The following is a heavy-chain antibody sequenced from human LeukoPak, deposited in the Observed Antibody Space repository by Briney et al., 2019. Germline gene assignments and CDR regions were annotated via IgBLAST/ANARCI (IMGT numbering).Heavy chain of an antibody. D-gene: IGHD2-2*01. CDR1: GYTFTRYD. Sequence: GASVKVSCKASGYTFTRYDINWVRQATGQRLEWMVWMNPNSGNTGYAQKFQGRVTMTRNTSISTAYMGLSSLRSEGTAVYCCATKGYCSSASCPPVLDYWGQGTLVTVSS. CDR3: ATKGYCSSASCPPVLDY. J-gene: IGHJ4*02. CDR2: MNPNSGNT. V-gene: IGHV1-8*01.